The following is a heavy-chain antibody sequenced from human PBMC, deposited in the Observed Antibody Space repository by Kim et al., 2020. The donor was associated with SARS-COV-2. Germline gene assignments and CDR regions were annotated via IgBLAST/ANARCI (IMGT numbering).Heavy chain of an antibody. CDR2: IYHSGST. Sequence: SETLSLTCAVSGGSISSSNWWSWVRQPPGKGLEWIGEIYHSGSTNYNPSLKSRVTISVDKSKNQFSLKLSSVTAADTAVYYCAGSITMVRGVIISEYYYYGMDVWGQGTTVTVSS. CDR1: GGSISSSNW. CDR3: AGSITMVRGVIISEYYYYGMDV. D-gene: IGHD3-10*01. J-gene: IGHJ6*02. V-gene: IGHV4-4*02.